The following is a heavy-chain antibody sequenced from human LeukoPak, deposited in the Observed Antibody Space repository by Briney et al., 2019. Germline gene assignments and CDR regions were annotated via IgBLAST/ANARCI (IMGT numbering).Heavy chain of an antibody. D-gene: IGHD6-13*01. CDR2: IYTSGSS. CDR1: SGSISGDY. Sequence: SETLSLTCTVSSGSISGDYWSWLRQPPGKGLEWIGYIYTSGSSNYNPSLKSRVTISVDTSKNQFSLRLRSVTAADTAVYYCARQIASAGTAGFDFWGQGALVTVSS. J-gene: IGHJ4*02. V-gene: IGHV4-4*09. CDR3: ARQIASAGTAGFDF.